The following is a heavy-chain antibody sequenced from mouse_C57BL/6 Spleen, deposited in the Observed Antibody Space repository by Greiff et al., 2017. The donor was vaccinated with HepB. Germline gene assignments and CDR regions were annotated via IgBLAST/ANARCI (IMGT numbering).Heavy chain of an antibody. Sequence: VKLQESGAELVKPGASVKISCKASGYAFSSYWMNWVKQRPGKGLEWIGQIYPGDGDTNYNGKFKGKATLTADKSSSTAYMQLSSLTSEDSAVYFCARSITTVVATGYFDVWGTGTTVTVSS. CDR1: GYAFSSYW. CDR3: ARSITTVVATGYFDV. CDR2: IYPGDGDT. V-gene: IGHV1-80*01. J-gene: IGHJ1*03. D-gene: IGHD1-1*01.